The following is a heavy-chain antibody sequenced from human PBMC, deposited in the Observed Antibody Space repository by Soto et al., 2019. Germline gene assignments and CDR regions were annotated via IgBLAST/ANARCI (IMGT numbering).Heavy chain of an antibody. J-gene: IGHJ3*02. CDR1: GFTFRDYY. CDR2: ISSSGSGI. V-gene: IGHV3-11*01. Sequence: QVQLVESGGGLVEPGGSLRLSCAASGFTFRDYYMTWIRQAPGKGLEWVSYISSSGSGIYYPDSVKGRFTISRVNTKNSLYLQMSSLRAEDTAVYYCARAYSDAFDIWGQGTMVTVFS. CDR3: ARAYSDAFDI. D-gene: IGHD2-15*01.